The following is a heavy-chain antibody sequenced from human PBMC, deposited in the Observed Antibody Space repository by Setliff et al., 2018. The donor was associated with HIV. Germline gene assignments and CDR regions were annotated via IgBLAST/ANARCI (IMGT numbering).Heavy chain of an antibody. CDR1: GGAFNDFY. J-gene: IGHJ3*01. CDR3: ARFSSTGWRRAFDV. D-gene: IGHD6-19*01. CDR2: IDHSGST. Sequence: PSETLSLTCAVYGGAFNDFYWGWIRQPPGKGLEWIGEIDHSGSTNNNPSLKSRLTISVDTSKKQFSLRLTSLTAADTAVYFCARFSSTGWRRAFDVWG. V-gene: IGHV4-34*01.